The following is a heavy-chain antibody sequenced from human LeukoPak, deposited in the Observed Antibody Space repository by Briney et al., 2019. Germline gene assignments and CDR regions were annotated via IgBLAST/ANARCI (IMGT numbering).Heavy chain of an antibody. CDR3: AGGCTNGVCYMLGIYYYYGMDV. V-gene: IGHV4-39*01. Sequence: PSETLSLTCTVSGGSISSSSYYWGWIRQPPGKGLEWIGNIYYSGSTYYHPSLQSRVTISVDTSKNQFSLKLSSVTAADTAVYYCAGGCTNGVCYMLGIYYYYGMDVWGQGTTVTVPS. CDR1: GGSISSSSYY. J-gene: IGHJ6*02. D-gene: IGHD2-8*01. CDR2: IYYSGST.